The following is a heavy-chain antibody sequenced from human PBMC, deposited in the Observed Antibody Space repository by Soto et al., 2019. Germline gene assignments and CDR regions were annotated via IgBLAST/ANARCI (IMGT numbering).Heavy chain of an antibody. Sequence: VPLVESGGGLVQPGGSLRLSCAGSGFSFSSYWMHWVRHAPGKGLVWVSRINSDGSSTTYADSVKGRCTISRDNAKNTLYLQMNSLTPEDTAVYYCAKEVPAATRYFPHWGRGSLVTASS. CDR3: AKEVPAATRYFPH. J-gene: IGHJ1*01. CDR1: GFSFSSYW. V-gene: IGHV3-74*01. D-gene: IGHD2-2*01. CDR2: INSDGSST.